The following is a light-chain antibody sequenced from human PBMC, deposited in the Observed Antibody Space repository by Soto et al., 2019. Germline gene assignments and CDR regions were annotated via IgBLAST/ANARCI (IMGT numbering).Light chain of an antibody. CDR3: LQHNTYPLT. J-gene: IGKJ4*01. V-gene: IGKV1-17*01. CDR2: AAS. Sequence: DIQMTKSPSSMSASVGDRVTITCRASQGISNDLRWYQQKPGKGPKRLIHAASNLSSGVPSRFSGSGSGTEFTLTISSLQPEDFATYFCLQHNTYPLTFGGGTRVEL. CDR1: QGISND.